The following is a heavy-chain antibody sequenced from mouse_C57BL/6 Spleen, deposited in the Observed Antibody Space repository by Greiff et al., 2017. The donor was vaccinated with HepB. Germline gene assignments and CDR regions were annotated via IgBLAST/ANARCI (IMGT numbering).Heavy chain of an antibody. D-gene: IGHD1-1*01. CDR2: IDPSDSYT. J-gene: IGHJ1*03. CDR3: ARRAGSSEYWYFGV. CDR1: GYTFTSYW. V-gene: IGHV1-69*01. Sequence: QVQLQQSGAELVMPGASVKLSCKASGYTFTSYWMHWVKQRPGQGLEWIGEIDPSDSYTNYNQKFKGKSTLTVDKSSSTAYMQLSSLTSEDSAVYYCARRAGSSEYWYFGVWGTGTTVTVSS.